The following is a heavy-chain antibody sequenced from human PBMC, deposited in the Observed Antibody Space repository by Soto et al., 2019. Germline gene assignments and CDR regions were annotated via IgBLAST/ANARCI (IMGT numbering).Heavy chain of an antibody. D-gene: IGHD3-22*01. CDR2: IIPIFGTA. V-gene: IGHV1-69*01. CDR3: ARSTYYYDSSGYRYAFDI. Sequence: QVQLVQSGAEVKKPGSSVKVSCKASGGTFSSYAISWVRQAPGQGLEWMGGIIPIFGTANYAQKFQGRVTITADESTSTAYMELSSLRSEDTAVYYCARSTYYYDSSGYRYAFDIWGQGTMVTVSS. CDR1: GGTFSSYA. J-gene: IGHJ3*02.